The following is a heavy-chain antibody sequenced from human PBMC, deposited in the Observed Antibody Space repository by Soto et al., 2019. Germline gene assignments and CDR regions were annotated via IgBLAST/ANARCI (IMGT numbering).Heavy chain of an antibody. D-gene: IGHD3-22*01. CDR3: AKGYYDSSGSYGMDV. CDR2: ISYDGSNK. J-gene: IGHJ6*02. CDR1: GFTFSSYG. Sequence: GGSLRLSCAASGFTFSSYGMHWVRQAPGKGLEWVAVISYDGSNKYQADPVKGRFTISRDNSKNTLYLQMNSLRAEDTAVYYCAKGYYDSSGSYGMDVWGQGTTVTVS. V-gene: IGHV3-30*18.